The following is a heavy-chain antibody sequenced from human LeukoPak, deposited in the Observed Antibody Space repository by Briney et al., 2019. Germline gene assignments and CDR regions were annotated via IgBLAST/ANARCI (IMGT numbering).Heavy chain of an antibody. CDR3: ARAPSGEVAANDY. CDR2: IIPIFGTA. CDR1: GYTFTSYA. D-gene: IGHD2-15*01. V-gene: IGHV1-69*13. Sequence: ASVKVSCKASGYTFTSYAISWVRQAPGQGLEWMGGIIPIFGTANYAQKFQGRVTITADESTSTAYMELSSLRSEDTAVYYCARAPSGEVAANDYWGQGTLVTVSS. J-gene: IGHJ4*02.